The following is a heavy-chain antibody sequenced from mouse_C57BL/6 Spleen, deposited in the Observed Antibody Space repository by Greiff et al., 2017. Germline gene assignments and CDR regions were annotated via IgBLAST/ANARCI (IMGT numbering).Heavy chain of an antibody. CDR1: GYTFTSYW. J-gene: IGHJ2*01. Sequence: QVQLQQSGAELVMPGASVKLSCKASGYTFTSYWMHWVKQRPGQGLEWIGEIDPSDSYTNYNQKFKGKSTLTVDKSSSTAYMQLSSLTSEDSAVYYCARSHGSSQYYFDYWGQGTTLTVSS. CDR2: IDPSDSYT. D-gene: IGHD1-1*01. V-gene: IGHV1-69*01. CDR3: ARSHGSSQYYFDY.